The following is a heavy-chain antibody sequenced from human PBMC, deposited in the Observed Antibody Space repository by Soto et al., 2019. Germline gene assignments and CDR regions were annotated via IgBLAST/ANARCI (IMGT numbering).Heavy chain of an antibody. J-gene: IGHJ4*02. CDR1: GFTFSSYA. CDR3: ARADAWALPGYRFDY. V-gene: IGHV3-30-3*01. Sequence: QAQLVKSGGGVVQPGRSLRLSCAASGFTFSSYAMHWVRQVPGKGLEWVAVISYDGSEKHHADSVKGRFTISRDNSKNTLYLQMDSLRPEDTAVYYCARADAWALPGYRFDYWGQGTLITVSS. CDR2: ISYDGSEK. D-gene: IGHD3-16*02.